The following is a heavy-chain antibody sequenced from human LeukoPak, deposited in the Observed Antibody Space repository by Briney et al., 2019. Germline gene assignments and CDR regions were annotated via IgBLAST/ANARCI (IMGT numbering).Heavy chain of an antibody. J-gene: IGHJ6*03. D-gene: IGHD3-10*01. CDR3: AKGSVVRDHSYYYFYYMDV. CDR2: IIPIFGTA. V-gene: IGHV1-69*06. CDR1: GGTFSSYA. Sequence: SVKVSCKASGGTFSSYAISWVRQAPGQGLEWMGGIIPIFGTANYAQKFQGRVTITADKSTSTAYMELSSLRSEDTAVYSCAKGSVVRDHSYYYFYYMDVWGKGTTVTVSS.